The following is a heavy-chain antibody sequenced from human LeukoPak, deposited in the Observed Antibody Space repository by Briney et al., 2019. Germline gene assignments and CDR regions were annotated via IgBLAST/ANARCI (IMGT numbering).Heavy chain of an antibody. CDR3: ASFRGYCSGGSCYSGYFDY. D-gene: IGHD2-15*01. Sequence: PSETLSLTCTVSGVSISSYYWSWIRQPPGKGLEWIGYIYYSGSTNYNPSLKSRVTISVDTSKNQFSLKLSSVTAADTAVYYCASFRGYCSGGSCYSGYFDYWGQGTLVTVSS. CDR1: GVSISSYY. J-gene: IGHJ4*02. CDR2: IYYSGST. V-gene: IGHV4-59*01.